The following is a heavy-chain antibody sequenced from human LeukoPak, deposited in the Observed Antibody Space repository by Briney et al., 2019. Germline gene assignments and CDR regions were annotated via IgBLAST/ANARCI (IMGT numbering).Heavy chain of an antibody. CDR1: GGSFSGYY. J-gene: IGHJ4*02. Sequence: SETLSLTCAVYGGSFSGYYWSWIRQPPGKGLEWIGEINHSGSTNYNPSLKSRVTISVDTSKNQFSLKLSSVTAADTAVYYCARAPIYYYGSGSSPFDYWGQGTLVTVSS. CDR2: INHSGST. V-gene: IGHV4-34*01. CDR3: ARAPIYYYGSGSSPFDY. D-gene: IGHD3-10*01.